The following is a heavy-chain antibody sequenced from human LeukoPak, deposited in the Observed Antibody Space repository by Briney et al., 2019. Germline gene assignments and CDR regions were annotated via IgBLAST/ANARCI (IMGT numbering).Heavy chain of an antibody. D-gene: IGHD6-19*01. Sequence: GGSLRLSCAASGFTFSSYEMNWVRQAPGKGLEWVSYISSSGSTIYYADSVKGRFTISRDNAKSSLYLQMNSLRAEDTAVYYCGRWLYSSGWAIDYWGQGTLVTVSS. J-gene: IGHJ4*02. CDR1: GFTFSSYE. CDR3: GRWLYSSGWAIDY. CDR2: ISSSGSTI. V-gene: IGHV3-48*03.